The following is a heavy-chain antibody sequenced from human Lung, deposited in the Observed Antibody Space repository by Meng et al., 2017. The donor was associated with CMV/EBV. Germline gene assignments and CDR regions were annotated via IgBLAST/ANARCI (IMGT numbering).Heavy chain of an antibody. V-gene: IGHV4-39*01. CDR1: GASISSGTRY. J-gene: IGHJ4*02. Sequence: SETLSLXCSVSGASISSGTRYWGWIRQPPGKGLEWIGSIYSGGQTFYSPSLRSRVTLAVDRTKNQFSLKMTSVTAADTAVYFCAKFPDRRDTGFWCRGALVTVSS. CDR2: IYSGGQT. D-gene: IGHD1-14*01. CDR3: AKFPDRRDTGF.